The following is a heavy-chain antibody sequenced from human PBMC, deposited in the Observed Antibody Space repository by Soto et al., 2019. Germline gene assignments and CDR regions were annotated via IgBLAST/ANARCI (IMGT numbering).Heavy chain of an antibody. CDR2: IYRTGST. D-gene: IGHD1-7*01. CDR3: ASRDPGTSVDY. CDR1: GGSFTSNNW. V-gene: IGHV4-4*02. Sequence: SETRSRTWAVSGGSFTSNNWWTLFRQPPGQGLEWIGEIYRTGSTNYNPSLKSRVTISLDKSENQFSLKVTSLTAADTAVYYCASRDPGTSVDYWGQGTLVTVSS. J-gene: IGHJ4*02.